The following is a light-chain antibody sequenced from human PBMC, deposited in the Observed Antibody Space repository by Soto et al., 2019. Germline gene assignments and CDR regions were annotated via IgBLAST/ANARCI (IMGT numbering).Light chain of an antibody. CDR2: GAS. Sequence: EVVLTQSPGILSLSPGERATLSCRASETVTSKYLAWYQQKPGQAPRLLIYGASNRATGIPDRFSGSGSGTDFTLTISRLEPEDFAVYYCQQRSNWPPRFTFGPGTKVDIK. V-gene: IGKV3D-20*02. J-gene: IGKJ3*01. CDR1: ETVTSKY. CDR3: QQRSNWPPRFT.